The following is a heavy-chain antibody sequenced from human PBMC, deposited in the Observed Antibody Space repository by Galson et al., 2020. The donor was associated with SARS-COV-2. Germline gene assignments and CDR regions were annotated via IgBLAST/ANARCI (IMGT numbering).Heavy chain of an antibody. CDR3: AKHHDNEGCY. Sequence: GGSLRLSCAASGFTVSNNYMSWVRQAPGKGLEWVSVIYSGGSTYYADSVKGRFTISSDNAKNTLYLQMSSLRAEDTAIYYWAKHHDNEGCYGGQGTLVTVCS. CDR2: IYSGGST. V-gene: IGHV3-66*04. D-gene: IGHD3-9*01. J-gene: IGHJ4*02. CDR1: GFTVSNNY.